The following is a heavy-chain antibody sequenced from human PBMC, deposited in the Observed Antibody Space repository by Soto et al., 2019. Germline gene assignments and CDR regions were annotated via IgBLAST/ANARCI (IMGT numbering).Heavy chain of an antibody. V-gene: IGHV1-2*02. Sequence: QLHLVQSGAVVKKPGASVTVSCSASGYPVTAYYMHWVRQAPGRGLEWMGGINPATGAAKYTQTFQGRVTVARDPSTSTVVMELSGLTSEDTAGFYCARGGGVGVAGSAAFDMWGQGTLVTVSS. D-gene: IGHD3-3*01. CDR1: GYPVTAYY. CDR2: INPATGAA. CDR3: ARGGGVGVAGSAAFDM. J-gene: IGHJ3*02.